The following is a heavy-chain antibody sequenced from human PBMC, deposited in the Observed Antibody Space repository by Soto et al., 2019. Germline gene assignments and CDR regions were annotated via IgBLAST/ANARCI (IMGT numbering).Heavy chain of an antibody. J-gene: IGHJ4*02. Sequence: EVRLVETGGDLIQPGGSLRLSCAVSGFTVSNNYMYWVRQPPGKGLEWVSLIYSHGDTRYADSVRGRFTVSRDNSKNTLYLQMNSLSSEATAVYYCARTTDSGGNGGFWGQGTLVTVSS. CDR2: IYSHGDT. CDR3: ARTTDSGGNGGF. CDR1: GFTVSNNY. D-gene: IGHD2-15*01. V-gene: IGHV3-53*05.